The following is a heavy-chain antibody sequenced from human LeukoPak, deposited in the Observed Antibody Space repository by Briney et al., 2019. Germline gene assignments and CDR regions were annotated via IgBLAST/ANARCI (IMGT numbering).Heavy chain of an antibody. CDR2: ISSSGSTI. D-gene: IGHD3-3*01. V-gene: IGHV3-11*01. CDR3: ATRPNYDFWSGLVDY. Sequence: GGSLRLSCAVSGLTFSDYYMSWIRQAPGKGLEWVSYISSSGSTIYYADSVKGRLTISRDNAKNSLYLQMNSLRAEDTAVYYCATRPNYDFWSGLVDYWGQGTLVTVSS. J-gene: IGHJ4*02. CDR1: GLTFSDYY.